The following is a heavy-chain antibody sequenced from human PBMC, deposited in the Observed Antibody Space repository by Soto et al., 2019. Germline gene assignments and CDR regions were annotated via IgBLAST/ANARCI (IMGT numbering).Heavy chain of an antibody. J-gene: IGHJ5*02. Sequence: PSEALSLTCTVSGGSISSYFWNGIRQPPGKGLELIQYIFHTGRIKCNPSLKSRVTMSVDTSKNQVSLKLNSVTTADTAVYYCARDRSTYGGGGTGEVKENWFDPWGPGTLVTVSS. V-gene: IGHV4-59*01. CDR1: GGSISSYF. CDR2: IFHTGRI. CDR3: ARDRSTYGGGGTGEVKENWFDP. D-gene: IGHD2-8*01.